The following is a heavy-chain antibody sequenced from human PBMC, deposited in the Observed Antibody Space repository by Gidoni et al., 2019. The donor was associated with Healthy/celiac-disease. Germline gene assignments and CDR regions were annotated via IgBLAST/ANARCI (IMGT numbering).Heavy chain of an antibody. CDR3: AKPGTTVTTRPDY. Sequence: EVQLLESGGGLVQPGGSLRLSCAASGFTFSSYAMSWVPTAPGKGLEWVSAISGSGGSTYYADSVKGRFTISRDNSKNTLYLQMNSLRAEDTAVYYCAKPGTTVTTRPDYWGQGTLVTVSS. D-gene: IGHD4-17*01. J-gene: IGHJ4*02. CDR1: GFTFSSYA. CDR2: ISGSGGST. V-gene: IGHV3-23*01.